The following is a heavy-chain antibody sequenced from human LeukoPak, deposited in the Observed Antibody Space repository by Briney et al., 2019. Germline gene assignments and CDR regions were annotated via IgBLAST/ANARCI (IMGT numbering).Heavy chain of an antibody. CDR1: GFTFSSYS. V-gene: IGHV3-21*01. CDR3: ARGDIVVVPAAIPVDFDY. J-gene: IGHJ4*02. CDR2: ISSSSSYI. Sequence: GGSLRLSCAASGFTFSSYSMNWVRQAPGKGLEWVSPISSSSSYIYYADSVKGRFTISRDNAKNSLYLQMNSLRAEDTAVYYCARGDIVVVPAAIPVDFDYWGQGTLVTVSS. D-gene: IGHD2-2*02.